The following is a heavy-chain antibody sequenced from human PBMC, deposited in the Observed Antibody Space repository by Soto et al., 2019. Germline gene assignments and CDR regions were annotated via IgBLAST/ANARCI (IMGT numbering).Heavy chain of an antibody. CDR2: VNPNNGDT. CDR3: AKVSRKGSAIDFDY. V-gene: IGHV1-8*01. CDR1: GYTFSNYD. J-gene: IGHJ4*02. Sequence: QVQLVQSGAELKKPGASVKVSCNASGYTFSNYDMNWVRQATGQGPEWIGWVNPNNGDTGYAQKFQGRVTLTTDISTTTAYMELTSLRSEDTAIYYCAKVSRKGSAIDFDYCGQGTLITVSS. D-gene: IGHD3-10*01.